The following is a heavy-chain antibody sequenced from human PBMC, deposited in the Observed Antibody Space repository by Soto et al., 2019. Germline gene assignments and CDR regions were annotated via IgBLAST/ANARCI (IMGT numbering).Heavy chain of an antibody. CDR1: GGSISSYY. Sequence: SETLSLTCTVSGGSISSYYWSWIRQPPGKGLEWIGYIYYGGSTNYNPSLKSRVTISVDTSKNQFSLKLSSVTAADTAVYYCARRNTAVADPFDYWGQGTLVTVSS. CDR3: ARRNTAVADPFDY. J-gene: IGHJ4*02. V-gene: IGHV4-59*08. CDR2: IYYGGST. D-gene: IGHD6-19*01.